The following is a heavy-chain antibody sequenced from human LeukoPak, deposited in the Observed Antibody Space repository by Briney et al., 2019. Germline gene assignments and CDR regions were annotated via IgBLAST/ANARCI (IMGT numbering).Heavy chain of an antibody. J-gene: IGHJ3*02. CDR3: ARAGSSWYKLDI. D-gene: IGHD6-13*01. CDR1: GFTFSSYG. CDR2: ISYDGSNK. Sequence: PGGSLRLSCAASGFTFSSYGMHWVRQAPGKGLEWVAVISYDGSNKYYADSVKGRFTISRDNSKNTLYLQMNSLRAEDTAVYYCARAGSSWYKLDIWGQGTMVTVSS. V-gene: IGHV3-30*03.